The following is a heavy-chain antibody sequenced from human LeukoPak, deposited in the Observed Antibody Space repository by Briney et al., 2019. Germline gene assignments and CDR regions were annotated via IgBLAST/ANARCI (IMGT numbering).Heavy chain of an antibody. Sequence: PSETLSLTCTVSGGSISSSSYYWGWIRQPPGKGLEWIGSIYYSGSTYYNPSLKSRVTISVDKSKNQFSLKLSSVTAADTAVYYCAREEQQLYPYFDYWGQGTLVTVSS. CDR3: AREEQQLYPYFDY. D-gene: IGHD6-13*01. V-gene: IGHV4-39*07. CDR2: IYYSGST. J-gene: IGHJ4*02. CDR1: GGSISSSSYY.